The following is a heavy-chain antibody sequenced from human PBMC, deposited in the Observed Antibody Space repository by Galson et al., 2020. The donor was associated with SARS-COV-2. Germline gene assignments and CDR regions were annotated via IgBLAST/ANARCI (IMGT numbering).Heavy chain of an antibody. CDR3: ARDLANVAAGGWGGAFDL. J-gene: IGHJ3*01. V-gene: IGHV4-4*02. CDR2: VFQSGST. CDR1: GGSISTNNW. D-gene: IGHD3-10*01. Sequence: SETLSLTCAVSGGSISTNNWWAWVRQPPGKGLEWIGEVFQSGSTNYNPSLKSRLSISVDKSKNQFSLKLTSVTAADTALYYCARDLANVAAGGWGGAFDLWGRGTMVTVSS.